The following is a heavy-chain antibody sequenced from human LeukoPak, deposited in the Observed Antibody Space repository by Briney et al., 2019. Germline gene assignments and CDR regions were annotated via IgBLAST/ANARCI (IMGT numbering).Heavy chain of an antibody. V-gene: IGHV3-21*01. CDR3: PRDSNIVVVPAAKHQGFDP. J-gene: IGHJ5*02. D-gene: IGHD2-2*01. Sequence: PGGSLRLSCAASGFTFSSYSMNWVRQAPGKGLEWVSSISSSSSYIYYADSVKGRFTISRDNAKNSLYLQMNSLRAEDTAVYYCPRDSNIVVVPAAKHQGFDPWGQGTLVTVSS. CDR1: GFTFSSYS. CDR2: ISSSSSYI.